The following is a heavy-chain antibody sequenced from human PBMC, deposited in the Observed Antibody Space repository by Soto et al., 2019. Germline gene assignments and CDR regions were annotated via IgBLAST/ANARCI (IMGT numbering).Heavy chain of an antibody. CDR1: GGSISDYY. V-gene: IGHV4-59*01. CDR2: IYKSGTT. J-gene: IGHJ4*02. Sequence: QVQLQESGPGLVKPSETLSLTCSVSGGSISDYYWSWIRQPPGRGLQWIGYIYKSGTTNYNPSLKSRVTISVDTSTNLFSLKLSSVTAADTAVYFCARDQNGSPHFDYWDQGTLVTVSS. D-gene: IGHD1-26*01. CDR3: ARDQNGSPHFDY.